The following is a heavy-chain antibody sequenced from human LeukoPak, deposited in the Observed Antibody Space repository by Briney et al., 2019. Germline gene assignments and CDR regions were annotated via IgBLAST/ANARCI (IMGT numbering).Heavy chain of an antibody. J-gene: IGHJ4*02. Sequence: SETLSLTCAVYGGSFSGYYWSWIRQPPGKGLEWIGEINHSGSTNYNPSLKSRVTISVDTSKNQFSLKLSSVTAADTAVYYCARAWGSSVDYWGQGTLVTVSS. CDR2: INHSGST. V-gene: IGHV4-34*01. CDR3: ARAWGSSVDY. D-gene: IGHD3-16*01. CDR1: GGSFSGYY.